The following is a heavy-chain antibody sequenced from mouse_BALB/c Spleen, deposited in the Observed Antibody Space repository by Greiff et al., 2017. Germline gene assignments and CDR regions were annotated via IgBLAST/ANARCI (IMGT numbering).Heavy chain of an antibody. CDR3: ARDGRYGSSPYWYFDV. D-gene: IGHD1-1*01. J-gene: IGHJ1*01. V-gene: IGHV5-4*02. CDR1: GFTFSDYY. CDR2: ISDGGSYT. Sequence: DVMLVESGGGLVKPGGSLKLSCAASGFTFSDYYMYWVRQTPEKRLEWVATISDGGSYTYYPDSVKGRFTISRDNAKNNLYLQMSSLKSEDTAMYYCARDGRYGSSPYWYFDVWGAGTTVTVSS.